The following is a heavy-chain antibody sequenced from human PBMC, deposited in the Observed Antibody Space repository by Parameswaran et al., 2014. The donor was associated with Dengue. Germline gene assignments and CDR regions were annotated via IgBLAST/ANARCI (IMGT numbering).Heavy chain of an antibody. CDR2: IRSKAYGGTT. J-gene: IGHJ6*03. Sequence: RWIRQPQEGLEWVGFIRSKAYGGTTEYAASVKGRFTISRDDSKSIAYLQMNSLKTEDTAVYYCTRDRGGYCSSTSCLEHSNYYYYMDVWGQGTTVTVSS. CDR3: TRDRGGYCSSTSCLEHSNYYYYMDV. D-gene: IGHD2-2*01. V-gene: IGHV3-49*02.